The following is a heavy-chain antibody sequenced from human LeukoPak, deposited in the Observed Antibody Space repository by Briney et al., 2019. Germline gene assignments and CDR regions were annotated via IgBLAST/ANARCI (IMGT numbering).Heavy chain of an antibody. CDR3: ARYIWGSYPTFEDY. CDR2: ISYSGST. D-gene: IGHD3-16*02. J-gene: IGHJ4*02. V-gene: IGHV4-61*01. CDR1: GGSISSGSYY. Sequence: PSQTLSLTCTVSGGSISSGSYYWRWIRQPPGTGLEWIGYISYSGSTNYNPSLKSRVTISADTSKNQLSLKLNSVTAADTAVYYCARYIWGSYPTFEDYWGQGSLVTVSS.